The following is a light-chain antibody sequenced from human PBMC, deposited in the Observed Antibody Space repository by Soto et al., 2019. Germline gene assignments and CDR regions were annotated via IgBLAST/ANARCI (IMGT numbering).Light chain of an antibody. CDR2: LAS. CDR3: MQALEIPPT. V-gene: IGKV2-28*01. J-gene: IGKJ5*01. Sequence: DIVVTQSPHYLPVTPGEPASISCRSSQSLLHHNGNNYLDWYLQKPGQSPQLLFYLASVRASGVPDRFSGSGSGTDLTLKISRVEAEDVGIYYCMQALEIPPTFGQGTRLEIK. CDR1: QSLLHHNGNNY.